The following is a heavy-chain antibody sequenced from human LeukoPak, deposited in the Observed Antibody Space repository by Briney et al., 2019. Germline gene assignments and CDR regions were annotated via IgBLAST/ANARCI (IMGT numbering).Heavy chain of an antibody. CDR2: TYYRSKWYN. V-gene: IGHV6-1*01. D-gene: IGHD6-13*01. CDR1: GDSVSNNSAA. J-gene: IGHJ4*02. Sequence: SQTLSLTCAISGDSVSNNSAAWNWLRQSPSRGLEWLGRTYYRSKWYNDYAVSVKSRITINPDTSKNQFSLQLNSVTPEDTAVYYCAAGDSSSWYYFDYWGQGTLVTVSS. CDR3: AAGDSSSWYYFDY.